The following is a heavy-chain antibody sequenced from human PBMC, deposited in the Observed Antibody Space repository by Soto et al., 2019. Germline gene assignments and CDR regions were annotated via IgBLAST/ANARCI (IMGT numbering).Heavy chain of an antibody. CDR3: ARDGGLLTASWHYDL. J-gene: IGHJ2*01. CDR2: INPRTGST. V-gene: IGHV1-46*01. CDR1: GYSFTNYC. D-gene: IGHD2-15*01. Sequence: QVQLVQSGADVKKPGTSVKVSCKAAGYSFTNYCMYWVRQAPGQGLEWMGMINPRTGSTRYAQKFQDRVTLTRDTSTTTVYMELSTLISDDTAVYYCARDGGLLTASWHYDLWGPGTLGTVSS.